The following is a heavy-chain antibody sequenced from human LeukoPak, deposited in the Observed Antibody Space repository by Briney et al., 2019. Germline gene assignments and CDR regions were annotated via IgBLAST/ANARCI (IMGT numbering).Heavy chain of an antibody. Sequence: PGASVKVSCKASGYTFTSYGISWVRQAPGQGLEWMGWISAYNGNTNYAQKLQGRVTMTTDTSTSTAYMELRRLRSDDTAVYYCARVPVLRFLEWFPPDYYFDYWGQGTLVTVSS. V-gene: IGHV1-18*01. CDR2: ISAYNGNT. J-gene: IGHJ4*02. CDR3: ARVPVLRFLEWFPPDYYFDY. CDR1: GYTFTSYG. D-gene: IGHD3-3*01.